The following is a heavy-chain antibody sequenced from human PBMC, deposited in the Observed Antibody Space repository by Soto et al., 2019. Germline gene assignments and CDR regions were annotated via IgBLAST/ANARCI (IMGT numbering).Heavy chain of an antibody. CDR1: GYTFSNYG. V-gene: IGHV1-3*01. D-gene: IGHD5-18*01. J-gene: IGHJ6*02. CDR3: ATGRVDTAMVNYYGMDV. CDR2: INADNGKT. Sequence: GASVKVSCKASGYTFSNYGIHWVRQAPGQRLEWMGLINADNGKTNYSQKFQGRVTMTKDTSTNTAYMELSSLRSEDTAVYYCATGRVDTAMVNYYGMDVWGQGTTVTVSS.